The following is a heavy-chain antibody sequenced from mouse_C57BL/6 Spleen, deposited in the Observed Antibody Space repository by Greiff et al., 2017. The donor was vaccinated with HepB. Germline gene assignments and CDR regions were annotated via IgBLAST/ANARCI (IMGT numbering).Heavy chain of an antibody. V-gene: IGHV1-54*01. CDR2: INPGSGGT. J-gene: IGHJ2*01. D-gene: IGHD3-2*02. CDR1: GYAFTNYL. Sequence: VQLQESGAELVRPGTSVKVSCKASGYAFTNYLIEWVKQRPGQGLEWIGVINPGSGGTNYNEKFKGKATLTADKSSSTAYMQLSSLTSEDSAVYFCARFAQLRLPFDYWGQGTTLTVSS. CDR3: ARFAQLRLPFDY.